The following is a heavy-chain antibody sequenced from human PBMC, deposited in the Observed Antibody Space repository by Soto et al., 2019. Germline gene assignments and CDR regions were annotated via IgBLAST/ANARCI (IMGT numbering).Heavy chain of an antibody. CDR2: INAGNGNT. Sequence: ASVKVSCKASGYTFTSYAMHWVRQAPGQRLEWMGWINAGNGNTKYSQKFQGRVTITRDTSASTAYMELSSLRSEDTAVYYCARDQDCSSTSCYDWFDPWGQGTLVTVSS. V-gene: IGHV1-3*01. J-gene: IGHJ5*02. D-gene: IGHD2-2*01. CDR1: GYTFTSYA. CDR3: ARDQDCSSTSCYDWFDP.